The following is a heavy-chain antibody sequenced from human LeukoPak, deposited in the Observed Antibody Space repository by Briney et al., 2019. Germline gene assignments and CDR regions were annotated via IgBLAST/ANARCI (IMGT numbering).Heavy chain of an antibody. V-gene: IGHV3-23*01. CDR3: AKQPPKQWLVLVDWFDP. D-gene: IGHD6-19*01. CDR2: ISGSGGST. Sequence: GGSLRLSCAASGFTFSSYAMSWVRQAPGKGLEWVSAISGSGGSTYYADSVKGRFTISRDNSKNTLYLQMNSLRAEDTAVYYCAKQPPKQWLVLVDWFDPWGQGTLVTVSS. CDR1: GFTFSSYA. J-gene: IGHJ5*02.